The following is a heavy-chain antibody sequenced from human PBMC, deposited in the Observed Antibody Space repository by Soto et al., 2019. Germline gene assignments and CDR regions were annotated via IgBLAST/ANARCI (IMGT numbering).Heavy chain of an antibody. D-gene: IGHD3-22*01. V-gene: IGHV1-69*01. CDR2: IIPIFGTA. J-gene: IGHJ3*02. Sequence: QVQLVQSGAEVKKPGSSVKVSCKASGGTFSSYAISWVRQAPGQGLEWMGGIIPIFGTANYAQKFQGRVTITADESTSTAYMELSSLRSEDTAVYYCAMTDYYDSSGYYRGGAFDIWGQGTMVTVSS. CDR3: AMTDYYDSSGYYRGGAFDI. CDR1: GGTFSSYA.